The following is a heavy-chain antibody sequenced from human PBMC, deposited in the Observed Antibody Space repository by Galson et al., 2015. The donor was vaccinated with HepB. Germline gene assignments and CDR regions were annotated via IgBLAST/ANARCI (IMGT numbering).Heavy chain of an antibody. CDR3: TTGWPDCSGGSCYSATEWFDY. CDR1: GFTFSNAW. D-gene: IGHD2-15*01. CDR2: IKSKTDGGTT. Sequence: SLRLSCAASGFTFSNAWMSWVRQAPGKGLEWVGRIKSKTDGGTTDYAAPVKGRFTISRDDSKNTLYLQMNSLKTEDTAVYYCTTGWPDCSGGSCYSATEWFDYWGQGTLVTVSS. J-gene: IGHJ4*02. V-gene: IGHV3-15*01.